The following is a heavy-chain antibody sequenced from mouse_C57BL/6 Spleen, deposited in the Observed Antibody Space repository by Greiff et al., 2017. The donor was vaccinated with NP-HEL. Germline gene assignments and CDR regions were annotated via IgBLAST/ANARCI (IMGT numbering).Heavy chain of an antibody. CDR1: GYAFSSSW. J-gene: IGHJ2*01. CDR2: IYPGDGDT. CDR3: ARRAYYGSSYYFDY. D-gene: IGHD1-1*01. V-gene: IGHV1-82*01. Sequence: QVQLQQSGPELVKPGASVKISCKASGYAFSSSWMNWVKKRPGKGLEWIGRIYPGDGDTNYNGKFKGKATLTADKSSSTAYMQLSSLTSEDSAVYFCARRAYYGSSYYFDYWGQGTTLTVSS.